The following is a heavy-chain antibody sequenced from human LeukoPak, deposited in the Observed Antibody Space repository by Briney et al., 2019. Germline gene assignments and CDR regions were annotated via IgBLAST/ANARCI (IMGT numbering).Heavy chain of an antibody. V-gene: IGHV4-39*07. CDR2: IYYSGST. CDR3: AMKWELEAFDI. CDR1: GGSISSSSYY. J-gene: IGHJ3*02. Sequence: SETLSLTCTVFGGSISSSSYYWGWIRQPPGKGLEWIGSIYYSGSTYYNPSLKSRVTISVDTSKNQFSLKLSSVTAADTAVYYCAMKWELEAFDIWGQGTMVSVSS. D-gene: IGHD1-26*01.